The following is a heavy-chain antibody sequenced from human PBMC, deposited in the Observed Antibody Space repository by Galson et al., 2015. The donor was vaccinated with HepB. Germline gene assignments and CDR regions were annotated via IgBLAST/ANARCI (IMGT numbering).Heavy chain of an antibody. CDR2: ISAYNGNT. Sequence: SVKVSCKASGYTFTSYGISWVRQAPGQGLEWMGWISAYNGNTNYAQKLQGRVTMTTDTSTSTAYMELRSLRSDDTAVYYCARGAVGYSYGIDAFDIWGQGTMVTVSS. V-gene: IGHV1-18*01. CDR1: GYTFTSYG. J-gene: IGHJ3*02. D-gene: IGHD5-18*01. CDR3: ARGAVGYSYGIDAFDI.